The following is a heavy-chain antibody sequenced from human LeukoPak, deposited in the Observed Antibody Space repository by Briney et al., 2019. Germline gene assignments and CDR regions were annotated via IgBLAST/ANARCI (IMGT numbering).Heavy chain of an antibody. CDR1: GFTFSSYW. Sequence: GGSLRLSCAASGFTFSSYWMTWIRQAPGKGLEWVANIKQDGSEKYYVDSVKGRFTISKDNAKNSLYLQMNSLRAEDTAVYYCARDTGGGYSCYDCWGQGTLVTVSS. D-gene: IGHD5-18*01. CDR3: ARDTGGGYSCYDC. CDR2: IKQDGSEK. J-gene: IGHJ4*02. V-gene: IGHV3-7*01.